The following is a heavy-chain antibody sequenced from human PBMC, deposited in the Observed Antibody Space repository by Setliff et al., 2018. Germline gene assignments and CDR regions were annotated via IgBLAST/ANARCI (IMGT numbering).Heavy chain of an antibody. V-gene: IGHV4-59*01. J-gene: IGHJ3*02. Sequence: SETLSLTCTVSGGSINNYHWNWIRQPPGKGLEWIGYVGYNGNTHYNPSLNSRVAMSVDTSKNQFSLKLTSVSAADTAVYYCARWGENSGRPDWRAFDIWGQGTMVTVSS. CDR2: VGYNGNT. D-gene: IGHD1-26*01. CDR1: GGSINNYH. CDR3: ARWGENSGRPDWRAFDI.